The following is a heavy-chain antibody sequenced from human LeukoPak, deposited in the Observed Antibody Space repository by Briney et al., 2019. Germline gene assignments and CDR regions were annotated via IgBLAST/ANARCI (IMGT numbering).Heavy chain of an antibody. V-gene: IGHV3-64*01. CDR3: ASAPRDGSYYFDY. Sequence: PGGSLRLSWAAAGFTFSSYAMHWVRQAPGKGLEYVSSISSNGGSTYYANSVKGRFTISRDNSNNKLYLQMGRLRAEDMAVYYSASAPRDGSYYFDYWGQGTLVTVSS. CDR2: ISSNGGST. CDR1: GFTFSSYA. D-gene: IGHD1-26*01. J-gene: IGHJ4*02.